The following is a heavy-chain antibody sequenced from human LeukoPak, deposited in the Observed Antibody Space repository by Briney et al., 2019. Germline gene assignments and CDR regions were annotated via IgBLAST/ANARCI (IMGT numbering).Heavy chain of an antibody. CDR1: GFTFSRYW. Sequence: HPGGSLRLSCAASGFTFSRYWIHWVRHAPGKGLEWVSRINPDGSTTTYADSVKGRFTISRDNAKNTVYLQMNSLRAEETAVYYCARVLSGSWDWFDPWGQGTLVTVSS. CDR3: ARVLSGSWDWFDP. CDR2: INPDGSTT. J-gene: IGHJ5*02. D-gene: IGHD3-22*01. V-gene: IGHV3-74*01.